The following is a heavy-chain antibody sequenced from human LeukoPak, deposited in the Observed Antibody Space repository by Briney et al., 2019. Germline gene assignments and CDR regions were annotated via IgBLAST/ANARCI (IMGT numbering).Heavy chain of an antibody. CDR3: ARLTSSGSYHGPFDY. Sequence: SETLSLTCTVPGGSFSSSSYYWGWIRQPPGKGLEWIGSIYYSGSTYYNPSLKSRVTISVDTSKNQFSLKLSSVTAADTAVYYCARLTSSGSYHGPFDYWGLGTLVTVSS. CDR2: IYYSGST. CDR1: GGSFSSSSYY. V-gene: IGHV4-39*01. D-gene: IGHD1-26*01. J-gene: IGHJ4*02.